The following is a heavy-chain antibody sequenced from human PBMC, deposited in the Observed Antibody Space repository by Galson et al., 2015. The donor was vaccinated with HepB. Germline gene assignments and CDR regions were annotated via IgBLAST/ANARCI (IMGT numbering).Heavy chain of an antibody. CDR1: GYISTSYA. J-gene: IGHJ6*02. Sequence: SVKVSCKASGYISTSYAVHWVRQAPGQRLEWMGWINAGNGNTEYSQKFQGRLTITRDTSATTAYMELSSLRSEDTAVYYCARGGSGSYVLRAYYYYYGMDVWGQGTTVTVSS. D-gene: IGHD1-26*01. V-gene: IGHV1-3*01. CDR3: ARGGSGSYVLRAYYYYYGMDV. CDR2: INAGNGNT.